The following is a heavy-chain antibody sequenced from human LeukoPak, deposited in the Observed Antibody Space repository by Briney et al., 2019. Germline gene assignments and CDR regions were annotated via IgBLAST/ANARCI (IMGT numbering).Heavy chain of an antibody. CDR3: AKDLVENYYGSGVTLDY. D-gene: IGHD3-10*01. CDR1: GFTFSSYA. V-gene: IGHV3-30*18. J-gene: IGHJ4*02. CDR2: ISFDGSTK. Sequence: GRSLRLSCTASGFTFSSYAMHWVRQAPGEGLQWVAVISFDGSTKFYGDSVKGRFTISRDNSKNTLYLQMNSLRAEDTALYYCAKDLVENYYGSGVTLDYWGQGTLVTVSS.